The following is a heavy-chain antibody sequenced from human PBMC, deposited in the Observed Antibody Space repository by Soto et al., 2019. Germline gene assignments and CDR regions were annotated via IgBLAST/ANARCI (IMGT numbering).Heavy chain of an antibody. D-gene: IGHD4-4*01. J-gene: IGHJ6*02. CDR1: GGSISSGGYY. CDR3: ARRREIHSKGNYGMDV. Sequence: QVQLQESGPGLVRPSQTLSLTCTVSGGSISSGGYYWSWIRQHPGKGLEWIGYIYYSGSTYYNPSLKSRVTSSVDTSKNRYSLKLSSVTAADTAVYYCARRREIHSKGNYGMDVWGQGTTVTVSS. V-gene: IGHV4-31*03. CDR2: IYYSGST.